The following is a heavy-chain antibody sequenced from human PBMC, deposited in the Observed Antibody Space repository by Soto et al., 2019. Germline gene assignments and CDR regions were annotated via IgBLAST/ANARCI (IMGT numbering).Heavy chain of an antibody. CDR3: ASLPRYYYDSSGEAPFDY. CDR2: IYPGDSDT. CDR1: GYSFTSYW. D-gene: IGHD3-22*01. J-gene: IGHJ4*02. Sequence: PGESLKISCKGSGYSFTSYWIGWVRQMPGKGLEWMGIIYPGDSDTRYSPSFQGQVTISADKSISTAYLQWSSLKASDTAMYYCASLPRYYYDSSGEAPFDYWGQGTLVTVSS. V-gene: IGHV5-51*01.